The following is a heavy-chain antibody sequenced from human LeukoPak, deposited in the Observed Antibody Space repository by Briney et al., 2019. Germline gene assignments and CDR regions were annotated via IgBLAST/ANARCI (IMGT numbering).Heavy chain of an antibody. CDR2: ISYDGSNK. CDR1: GFTFSSYG. D-gene: IGHD3-3*01. J-gene: IGHJ6*02. CDR3: AKNGEYYDFWSGYYTSKGYGMDV. Sequence: GGSLRLSCAASGFTFSSYGMHWVRQAPGKGLEWVAVISYDGSNKYYADSVKGRFTISRDNSKNTLYLQMNSLRAEDTAVYYCAKNGEYYDFWSGYYTSKGYGMDVWGQGTTVTVSS. V-gene: IGHV3-30*18.